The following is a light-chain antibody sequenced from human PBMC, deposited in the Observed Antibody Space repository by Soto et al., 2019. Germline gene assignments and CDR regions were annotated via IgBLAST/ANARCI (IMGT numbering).Light chain of an antibody. CDR1: QSVTNSY. CDR2: GIS. CDR3: HQYLSWWT. Sequence: EVVLTQSPGTLSLFPGERATLSCRASQSVTNSYLAWYQQKPGQAPRPLLYGISNRATGIPDRFSGRGSGTDFALTIRRRALEVFAVYSCHQYLSWWTLGQGTKVGIK. J-gene: IGKJ1*01. V-gene: IGKV3-20*01.